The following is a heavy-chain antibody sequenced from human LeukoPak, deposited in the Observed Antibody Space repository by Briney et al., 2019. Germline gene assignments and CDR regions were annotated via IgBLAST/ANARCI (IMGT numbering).Heavy chain of an antibody. CDR2: ISYDGSHK. V-gene: IGHV3-30*04. Sequence: PGGSLRLSCAASGFDFRTYSMHWARQAPGKGLEWVAIISYDGSHKYYADSVKGRFTISRDNSRNTLYLQMNSLRADETAVYYCARDPGYCTGGRCPNWFFDLWGRGTLVIVSS. CDR3: ARDPGYCTGGRCPNWFFDL. J-gene: IGHJ2*01. D-gene: IGHD2-15*01. CDR1: GFDFRTYS.